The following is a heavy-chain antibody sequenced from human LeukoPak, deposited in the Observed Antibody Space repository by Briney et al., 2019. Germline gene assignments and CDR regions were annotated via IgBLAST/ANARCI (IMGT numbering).Heavy chain of an antibody. CDR3: ATRMGGYDYSPYYFDC. CDR1: GGSISSGDYY. CDR2: IYYSGST. J-gene: IGHJ4*02. D-gene: IGHD3-16*01. V-gene: IGHV4-30-4*08. Sequence: SETLSLTCTVSGGSISSGDYYWSWIRQPPGKGLEWIGYIYYSGSTYYNPSLKSRVTISVDTSKNQFSLKLSSVTAADTAVYYCATRMGGYDYSPYYFDCWGQGTLVTVSS.